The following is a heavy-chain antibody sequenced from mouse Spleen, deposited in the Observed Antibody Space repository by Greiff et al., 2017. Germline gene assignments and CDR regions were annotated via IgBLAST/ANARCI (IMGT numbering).Heavy chain of an antibody. V-gene: IGHV1-5*01. CDR2: IYPGNSDT. J-gene: IGHJ1*03. CDR3: TRSAYYSTRYFDV. Sequence: VHVKQSGTVLARPGASVKMSCKTSGYTFTSYWMHWVKQRPGQGLEWIGAIYPGNSDTSYNQKFKGKAKLTAVTSASTAYMELSSLTNEDSAVYYCTRSAYYSTRYFDVWGTGTTVTVSS. D-gene: IGHD2-12*01. CDR1: GYTFTSYW.